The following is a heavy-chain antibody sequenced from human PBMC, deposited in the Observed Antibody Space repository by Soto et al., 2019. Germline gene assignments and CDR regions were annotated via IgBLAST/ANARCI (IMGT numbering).Heavy chain of an antibody. CDR3: ARHNVYAMDV. CDR2: VFPGNSDT. Sequence: GESLKISCEVSGYIFTSYWIGWVRQMPGKGLEWMAIVFPGNSDTIYSPSFRGQVTISADMSISTAYLQWNSLQASDTAIYYCARHNVYAMDVWGQGTTVTVSS. V-gene: IGHV5-51*01. CDR1: GYIFTSYW. J-gene: IGHJ6*02.